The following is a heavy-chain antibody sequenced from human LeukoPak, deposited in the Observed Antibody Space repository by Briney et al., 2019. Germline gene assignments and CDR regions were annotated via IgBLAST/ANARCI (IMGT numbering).Heavy chain of an antibody. CDR2: VYNSRST. Sequence: PSDTLSLTCTVSGGSISSYYWSWIRQPPGKGLEWIGYVYNSRSTNYNPSLKSRVTISVDMSKNQFSLKVRSVTAADTAVYYCARHTSGSNFDYWGQGTLVTVSS. D-gene: IGHD6-19*01. J-gene: IGHJ4*02. V-gene: IGHV4-59*08. CDR3: ARHTSGSNFDY. CDR1: GGSISSYY.